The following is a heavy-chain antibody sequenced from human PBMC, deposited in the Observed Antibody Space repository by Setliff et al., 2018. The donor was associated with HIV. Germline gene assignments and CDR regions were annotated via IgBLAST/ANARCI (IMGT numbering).Heavy chain of an antibody. D-gene: IGHD4-17*01. J-gene: IGHJ4*02. V-gene: IGHV5-51*01. CDR3: ATLDPNYGDYANY. Sequence: GESLKISCKGSRYTFTTYWIAWVRQMPGKGLEWMGIVYPVDSDTRYSPSFQGQVTISADKSISTAYLHWSSLKASDTAMYYCATLDPNYGDYANYWGQGTLVTVSS. CDR2: VYPVDSDT. CDR1: RYTFTTYW.